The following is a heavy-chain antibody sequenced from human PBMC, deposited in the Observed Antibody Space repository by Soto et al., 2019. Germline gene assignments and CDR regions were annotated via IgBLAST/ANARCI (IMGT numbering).Heavy chain of an antibody. CDR2: ISYSGST. D-gene: IGHD1-26*01. CDR3: ARVRIVGSTTFDS. V-gene: IGHV4-30-4*01. J-gene: IGHJ4*02. CDR1: GGSIRSEDYY. Sequence: QVQLQESGPGLVKPSQTLSLTCTVSGGSIRSEDYYWSWIRQPPGKGLEWIGYISYSGSTAYKSSLRKRVIISVDTSKHQVSLKLNSATAADTAVYYCARVRIVGSTTFDSWGQGTLVTVSS.